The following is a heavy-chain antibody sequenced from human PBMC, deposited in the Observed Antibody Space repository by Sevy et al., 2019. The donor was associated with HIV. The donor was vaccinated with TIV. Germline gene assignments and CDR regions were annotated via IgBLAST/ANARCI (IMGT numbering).Heavy chain of an antibody. CDR1: GFTFSSYA. V-gene: IGHV3-30*04. CDR3: ARDRSGYYLYYYYYGMDV. D-gene: IGHD3-22*01. Sequence: GGSLRLSCAASGFTFSSYAMHWVRQAPGKGLEWVAVISYDGSNKYYADSVKGRFTISRDNSKNTLYLQMNSLRAEDTAVYYCARDRSGYYLYYYYYGMDVWGQRTTVTVSS. CDR2: ISYDGSNK. J-gene: IGHJ6*02.